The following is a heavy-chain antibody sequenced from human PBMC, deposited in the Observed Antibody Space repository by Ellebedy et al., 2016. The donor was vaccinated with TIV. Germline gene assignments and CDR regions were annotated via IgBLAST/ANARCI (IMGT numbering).Heavy chain of an antibody. CDR2: ITNSGTST. J-gene: IGHJ3*02. D-gene: IGHD1-26*01. CDR3: ASDPWGVGPAFDI. CDR1: GSTFSNNA. Sequence: GESLKISCAASGSTFSNNAMSWVRQAPGKGQEWISAITNSGTSTYYAESVKGRFTISRDNSKNTLYLQMDSLRAEDTAIYHCASDPWGVGPAFDIWGQGTMVTVSS. V-gene: IGHV3-23*01.